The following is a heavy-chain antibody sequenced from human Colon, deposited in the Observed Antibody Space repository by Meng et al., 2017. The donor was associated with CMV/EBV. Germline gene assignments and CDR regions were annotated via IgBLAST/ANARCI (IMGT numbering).Heavy chain of an antibody. J-gene: IGHJ4*02. Sequence: GESLKISCAASGFTFSSYAMHWVRQAPGKGLEWVAVISYDGSNKYYADSVKGRFTISRDNSKNTLYLQMNSLRAEDTAVYYCARSTHGLMDYWGQGTLVTVSS. CDR2: ISYDGSNK. CDR1: GFTFSSYA. CDR3: ARSTHGLMDY. D-gene: IGHD2-8*01. V-gene: IGHV3-30*04.